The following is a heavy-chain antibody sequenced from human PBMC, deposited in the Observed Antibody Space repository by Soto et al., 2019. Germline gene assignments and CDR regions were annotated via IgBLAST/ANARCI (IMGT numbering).Heavy chain of an antibody. CDR3: AREQVYYYDSSGWTGYYYYGMDV. CDR1: GGSISSGGYY. V-gene: IGHV4-31*03. CDR2: IYYSGST. D-gene: IGHD3-22*01. J-gene: IGHJ6*02. Sequence: SETLSLTCTVSGGSISSGGYYWSWIRQHPGKGLEWIGYIYYSGSTYYNPSLKSRVTISVDTSKNQFSLKLSSVTAADTAVYYCAREQVYYYDSSGWTGYYYYGMDVWGQGTTVTVSS.